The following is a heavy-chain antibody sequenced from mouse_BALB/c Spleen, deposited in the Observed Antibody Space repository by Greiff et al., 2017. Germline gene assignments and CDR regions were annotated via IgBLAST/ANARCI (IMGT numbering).Heavy chain of an antibody. J-gene: IGHJ2*01. CDR1: GFTFSSYT. D-gene: IGHD1-1*01. CDR2: ISSGGGNT. Sequence: EVQLVESGGGLVKPGGSLKLSCAASGFTFSSYTMSWVRQTPEKRLEWVATISSGGGNTYYPDSVKGRFTISRDNAKNNLYLQMSSLRSEDTALYYCARYYYYGSSTYYFDYWGQGTTLTVSS. CDR3: ARYYYYGSSTYYFDY. V-gene: IGHV5-9*03.